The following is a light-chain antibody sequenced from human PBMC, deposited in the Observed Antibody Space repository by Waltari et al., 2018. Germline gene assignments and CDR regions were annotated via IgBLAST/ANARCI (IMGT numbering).Light chain of an antibody. Sequence: QSVLTQPPSVSGAPGQKFTISCTGTSSDIGAGYGVHWYQQLPGAAPKLLISGDTNPPSGVPDRCSGSKSGTSASLAITGLQAEDEADYYCQAYDSSLRGYVFGTGTKVAVL. J-gene: IGLJ1*01. CDR3: QAYDSSLRGYV. CDR1: SSDIGAGYG. CDR2: GDT. V-gene: IGLV1-40*01.